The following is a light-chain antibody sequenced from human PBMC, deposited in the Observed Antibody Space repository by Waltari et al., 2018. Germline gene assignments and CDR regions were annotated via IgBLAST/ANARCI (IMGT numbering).Light chain of an antibody. CDR3: QQYETYPFT. V-gene: IGKV1-5*03. J-gene: IGKJ4*01. CDR2: KTS. CDR1: QRFDGW. Sequence: DIQMTQSTSTLSASVGDRVTINCRASQRFDGWLAWFQQRPGIAPKLLIYKTSTLESGVPSRFSGSGSGTEYTLTISGLQPDDFATYYCQQYETYPFTFGGGTKVEI.